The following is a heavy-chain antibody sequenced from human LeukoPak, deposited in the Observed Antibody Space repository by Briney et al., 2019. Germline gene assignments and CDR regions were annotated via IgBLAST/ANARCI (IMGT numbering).Heavy chain of an antibody. J-gene: IGHJ4*02. CDR1: GYTFTGYY. V-gene: IGHV1-46*01. CDR3: ARDGALVVVTPSNVDY. D-gene: IGHD3-22*01. Sequence: ASVKVSCKASGYTFTGYYMHWVRQAPGQGLEWLGIINPSGGSTIYAQKFQGRVTITRDTSTSTVYMELSSLRSEDTAVYYCARDGALVVVTPSNVDYWGQGTLVTVSS. CDR2: INPSGGST.